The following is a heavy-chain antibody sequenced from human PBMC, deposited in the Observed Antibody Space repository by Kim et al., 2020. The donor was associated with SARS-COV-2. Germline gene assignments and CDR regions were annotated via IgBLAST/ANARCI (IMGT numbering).Heavy chain of an antibody. V-gene: IGHV1-3*01. D-gene: IGHD6-19*01. J-gene: IGHJ5*02. CDR2: INAGNGNT. Sequence: ASVKVSCKASGYTFTSYAMHWVRQAPGQRLEWMGWINAGNGNTKYSQKFQGRVTITRDTSARTAYMELSSLRSEDTAVYYCARERVAVAGTGTRGWFDTWGQGTLVTVSS. CDR1: GYTFTSYA. CDR3: ARERVAVAGTGTRGWFDT.